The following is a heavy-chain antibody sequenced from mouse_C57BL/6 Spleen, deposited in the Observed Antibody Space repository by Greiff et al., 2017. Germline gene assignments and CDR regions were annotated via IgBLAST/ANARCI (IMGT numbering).Heavy chain of an antibody. D-gene: IGHD6-1*01. CDR1: GYAFSSSW. V-gene: IGHV1-82*01. J-gene: IGHJ1*03. Sequence: VQLQESGPELVKPGASVKISCKASGYAFSSSWMNWVKQRPGKGLEWIGRIYPGDGDTNYNGKFKGKATLTADKSSSTAYMQLSSLTSEDSAVCFCASPLGEVYFDVWGTGTTVTVSS. CDR3: ASPLGEVYFDV. CDR2: IYPGDGDT.